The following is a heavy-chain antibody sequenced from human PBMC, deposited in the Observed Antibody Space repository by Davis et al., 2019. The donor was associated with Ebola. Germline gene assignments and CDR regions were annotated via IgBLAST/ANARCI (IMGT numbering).Heavy chain of an antibody. CDR1: GDHFTSYW. D-gene: IGHD3-22*01. J-gene: IGHJ2*01. Sequence: GESLKISCKDTGDHFTSYWIGWVRQMPGKGLEWMGIIYPGDSDTRYSPSFQGQVTISADKSITTAYLQWSSLKASDTAIYYCARHFPYDRSGYNPWYFDLWGRGTLVTVSS. CDR2: IYPGDSDT. CDR3: ARHFPYDRSGYNPWYFDL. V-gene: IGHV5-51*01.